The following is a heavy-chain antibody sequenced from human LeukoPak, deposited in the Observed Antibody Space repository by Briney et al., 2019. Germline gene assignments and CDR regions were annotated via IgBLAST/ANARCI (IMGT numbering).Heavy chain of an antibody. V-gene: IGHV3-7*01. CDR3: VTSNYYDSSGYHYMDI. Sequence: GGSLRLSCAASGFTFSSYWMSWVRQAPGKGLEWVANIKQDGSEKYYVDSVKGRFTISRDNAKNSLYLQMNSLRAEDTAVYYCVTSNYYDSSGYHYMDIWGQGTMVTVSS. CDR2: IKQDGSEK. CDR1: GFTFSSYW. D-gene: IGHD3-22*01. J-gene: IGHJ3*02.